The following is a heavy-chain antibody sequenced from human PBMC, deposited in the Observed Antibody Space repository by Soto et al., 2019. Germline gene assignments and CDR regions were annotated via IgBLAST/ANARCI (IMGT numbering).Heavy chain of an antibody. D-gene: IGHD3-16*01. J-gene: IGHJ4*02. CDR3: ARGGEMATKSGLDY. V-gene: IGHV4-34*01. CDR1: GGSFSGYY. Sequence: QVQLQQWGAGLLKPSETLSLTCAVYGGSFSGYYWSWIRQPPGKGLEWIGEINHSGSTNYNPSLKSRVTRSVDTSKNQFSLKLSSVTAADTAVYYCARGGEMATKSGLDYWGQGTLVTVSS. CDR2: INHSGST.